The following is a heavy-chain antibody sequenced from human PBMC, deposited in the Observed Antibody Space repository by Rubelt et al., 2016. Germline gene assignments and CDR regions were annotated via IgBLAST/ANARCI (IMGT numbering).Heavy chain of an antibody. CDR3: ARLDGGTYDYKDY. Sequence: QLQLQESGPGLVKPSETLSLTCTVSGGSISSSSYYWGWIRQPPGKGLEWIGSIYYSGSTYYNPSLKSRVTMYVDTSKHQVSLKLSSVTAADTAVYYCARLDGGTYDYKDYWGQGTLVTVSS. J-gene: IGHJ4*02. V-gene: IGHV4-39*01. CDR2: IYYSGST. D-gene: IGHD4-11*01. CDR1: GGSISSSSYY.